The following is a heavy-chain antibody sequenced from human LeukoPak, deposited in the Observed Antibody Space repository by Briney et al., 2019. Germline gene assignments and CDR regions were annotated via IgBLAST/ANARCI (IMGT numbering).Heavy chain of an antibody. CDR3: ARSDSSGYPKYFQH. CDR2: IDPNSGGT. V-gene: IGHV1-2*06. CDR1: DYIFSGHF. J-gene: IGHJ1*01. D-gene: IGHD3-22*01. Sequence: VASVKVSCKASDYIFSGHFIHWVRQAPGQGLEWIGRIDPNSGGTSFAPKFQGRVTMTRDTSISTAYMEVTRLTSDDTAVYYCARSDSSGYPKYFQHWGQGTLVTVSS.